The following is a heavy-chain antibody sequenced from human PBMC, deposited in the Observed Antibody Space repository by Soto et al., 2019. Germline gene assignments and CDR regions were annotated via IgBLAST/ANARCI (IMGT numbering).Heavy chain of an antibody. D-gene: IGHD3-16*02. J-gene: IGHJ4*02. V-gene: IGHV3-30-3*01. CDR3: ASIVEGISGFDY. Sequence: PGGALRLSCAASGFTFSSYAIHWVRQAPGKGLEWVAVISYDGSNKYYADSVKGRFTISRDNSKNTLYLQMNSLRAEDTAVYYCASIVEGISGFDYWGQGTLVTVSS. CDR2: ISYDGSNK. CDR1: GFTFSSYA.